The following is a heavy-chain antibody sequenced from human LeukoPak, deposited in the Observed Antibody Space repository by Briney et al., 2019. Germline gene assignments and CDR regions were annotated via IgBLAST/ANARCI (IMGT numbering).Heavy chain of an antibody. CDR2: ISSDGSDI. Sequence: GGSLRLSCAVSGFTFSSSWMHWVRQAPWRGLVWVSRISSDGSDIFYADSVKGRFTISRDNSKNMLYLQMNSLRAEDTAVYYCARDKGAATEERSDYWGQGTLVTVSS. J-gene: IGHJ4*02. V-gene: IGHV3-74*01. CDR1: GFTFSSSW. D-gene: IGHD1-26*01. CDR3: ARDKGAATEERSDY.